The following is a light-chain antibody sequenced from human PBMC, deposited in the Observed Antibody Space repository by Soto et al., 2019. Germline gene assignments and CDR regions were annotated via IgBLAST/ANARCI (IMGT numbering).Light chain of an antibody. Sequence: QSALTQPASVSGSLGQSITISCTGTSSDIGDYDYVSWYQQHPDKAPKVMIYDVSDRPSGVSNRFSGSKSGNTASLTISGLQAEDEADYYCSSYTTSDTLVFGGGTKLTVL. CDR2: DVS. CDR3: SSYTTSDTLV. J-gene: IGLJ2*01. CDR1: SSDIGDYDY. V-gene: IGLV2-14*03.